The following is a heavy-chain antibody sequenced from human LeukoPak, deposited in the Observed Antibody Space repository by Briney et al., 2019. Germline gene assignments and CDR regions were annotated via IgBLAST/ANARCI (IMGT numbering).Heavy chain of an antibody. V-gene: IGHV1-2*02. D-gene: IGHD3-22*01. CDR2: INPNSGGT. CDR3: AXXXGSGYWFQH. J-gene: IGHJ1*01. CDR1: GYTFTGYY. Sequence: ASVKVSCKASGYTFTGYYMHWVRQAPGQGLEWMGWINPNSGGTNYAQKFQGRVTMTRDTSISTAYMELSRLRSDDTAVYYCAXXXGSGYWFQHWGQGTLVTVSS.